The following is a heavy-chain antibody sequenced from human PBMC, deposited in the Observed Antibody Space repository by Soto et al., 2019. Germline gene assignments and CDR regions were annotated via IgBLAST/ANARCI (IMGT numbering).Heavy chain of an antibody. J-gene: IGHJ4*02. CDR2: ISYDGSNK. Sequence: GGSLRLSCAASGFTFSSYAMHWVRQAPGKGLEWVAVISYDGSNKYYVDSVKGRFTISRDNAKNSLYLQMNSLRAEDTAVYYCARETAIRFIDYWGQGTLVTVSS. D-gene: IGHD2-21*02. V-gene: IGHV3-30-3*01. CDR1: GFTFSSYA. CDR3: ARETAIRFIDY.